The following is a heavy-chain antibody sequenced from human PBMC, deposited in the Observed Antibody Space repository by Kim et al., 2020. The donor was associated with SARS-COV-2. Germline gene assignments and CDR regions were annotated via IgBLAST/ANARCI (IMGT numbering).Heavy chain of an antibody. V-gene: IGHV4-59*01. Sequence: SETLSLTCTVSSDSFSAYYWSWIRQIPGKGLEWIGYIFYSGSTNYNPSFKSRATISWDTSRNQFSLDLTSVTQADTAVYYCARSEGRASWHQFDYWGQGVLVTVSS. CDR2: IFYSGST. CDR1: SDSFSAYY. CDR3: ARSEGRASWHQFDY. J-gene: IGHJ4*02.